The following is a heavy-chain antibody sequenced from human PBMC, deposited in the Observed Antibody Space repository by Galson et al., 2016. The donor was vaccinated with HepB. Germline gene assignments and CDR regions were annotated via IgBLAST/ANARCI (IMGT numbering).Heavy chain of an antibody. CDR2: TFYRSKWYY. V-gene: IGHV6-1*01. J-gene: IGHJ5*02. Sequence: CAISWDSVSNNSAAWNWIRQSPSRGLEWLGRTFYRSKWYYEYGASVKGRITINADTSKNQFSLQLNSVTPEDTASYYCARAASGRGDWFDPWGRETLVTVSS. D-gene: IGHD2-15*01. CDR1: WDSVSNNSAA. CDR3: ARAASGRGDWFDP.